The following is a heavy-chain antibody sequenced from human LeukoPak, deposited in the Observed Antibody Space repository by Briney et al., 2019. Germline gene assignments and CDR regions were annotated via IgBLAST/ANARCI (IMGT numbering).Heavy chain of an antibody. CDR2: INPNSGGT. CDR1: GYTFTGYF. V-gene: IGHV1-2*02. Sequence: ASVKVSCKTSGYTFTGYFMHWVRQAPGQGLEWVGWINPNSGGTNYAQKFRGRVTVTRDTSISTAYMELSSLRSDDTAVYYCARVSRYYFDYWGQGTLVTVSS. J-gene: IGHJ4*02. CDR3: ARVSRYYFDY.